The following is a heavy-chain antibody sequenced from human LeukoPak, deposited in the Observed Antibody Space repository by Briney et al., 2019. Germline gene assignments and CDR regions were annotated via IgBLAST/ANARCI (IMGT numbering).Heavy chain of an antibody. V-gene: IGHV1-18*01. J-gene: IGHJ4*02. Sequence: ASVKVSCKASGYTFTSYGISWVRQAPGQGLEWMGWISAYNGNTNYAQKLQGRVTMTTDTSTSTAYMELRSLRSDDTAVYYCARDVRFLEWLSPLDYWGQGTLVTVSS. CDR1: GYTFTSYG. CDR3: ARDVRFLEWLSPLDY. CDR2: ISAYNGNT. D-gene: IGHD3-3*01.